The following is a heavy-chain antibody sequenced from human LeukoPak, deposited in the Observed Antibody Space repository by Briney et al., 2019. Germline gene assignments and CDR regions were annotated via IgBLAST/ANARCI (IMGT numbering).Heavy chain of an antibody. J-gene: IGHJ3*02. D-gene: IGHD3-10*01. V-gene: IGHV3-48*03. CDR3: AKVRGPTPRNALDI. CDR2: ISSSGSTI. Sequence: PGGSLRLSCAASGFTFSSYEMNWVRQAPGKGLEWVSYISSSGSTIYYADSVKGRFTISRDNSKNTLYLQMNSLRVEDTAVYHCAKVRGPTPRNALDIWGQGTMVIVTS. CDR1: GFTFSSYE.